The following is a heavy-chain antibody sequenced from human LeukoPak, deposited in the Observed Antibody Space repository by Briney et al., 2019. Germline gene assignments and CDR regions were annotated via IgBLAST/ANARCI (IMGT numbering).Heavy chain of an antibody. D-gene: IGHD6-6*01. Sequence: PGGSLRLSCVASGFTFSNYAMSWVRQAPGKGLEWVSAISGSGSGSYVADSVKGRFAISRDNSKNTLYLQMNSLRAEDTAVYYCAKDGPSIAAYYFDYWGQGTLVTVSS. CDR2: ISGSGSGS. V-gene: IGHV3-23*01. CDR3: AKDGPSIAAYYFDY. CDR1: GFTFSNYA. J-gene: IGHJ4*02.